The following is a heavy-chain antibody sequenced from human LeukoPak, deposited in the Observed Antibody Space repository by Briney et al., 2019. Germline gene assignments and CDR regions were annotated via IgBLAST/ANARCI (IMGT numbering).Heavy chain of an antibody. CDR1: GYTFTDYD. V-gene: IGHV1-69*06. Sequence: SVRVSCKTSGYTFTDYDITWVRQAPGQGLEWMGGIIPIFGTANYAQKFQGRVTITADKSTSTAYMELSSLRSEDTAVYYCAAGSGYSYGLWAYWGQGTLVTVSS. D-gene: IGHD5-18*01. J-gene: IGHJ4*02. CDR3: AAGSGYSYGLWAY. CDR2: IIPIFGTA.